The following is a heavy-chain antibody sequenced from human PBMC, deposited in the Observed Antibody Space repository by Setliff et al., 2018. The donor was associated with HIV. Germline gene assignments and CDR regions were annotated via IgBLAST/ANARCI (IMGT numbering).Heavy chain of an antibody. Sequence: SETLSLTCTVSGGSLGGYYWSWIRQPAGKRLEWIGRIFASGTTNYNPSLKSRVSMSIDTSKDQFSLNLSSVTAADTAVYYCARGVFSGYDKGIDYWGQGTLVTVSS. D-gene: IGHD5-12*01. CDR3: ARGVFSGYDKGIDY. CDR1: GGSLGGYY. CDR2: IFASGTT. V-gene: IGHV4-4*07. J-gene: IGHJ4*02.